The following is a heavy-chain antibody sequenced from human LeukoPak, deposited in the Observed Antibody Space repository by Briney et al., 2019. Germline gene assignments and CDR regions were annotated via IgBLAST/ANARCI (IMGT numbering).Heavy chain of an antibody. J-gene: IGHJ4*02. V-gene: IGHV1-2*02. Sequence: RAPMKVSCKASGYTFTGYYMHWGRQAPGQRLEWMGWINPNSGGTNYAQKFQGRVTMTRDTSISTAYMELSRLRSDDTAVYYCASATLGGEAYYFDYWGQGTLVTVSS. CDR1: GYTFTGYY. D-gene: IGHD2-21*01. CDR2: INPNSGGT. CDR3: ASATLGGEAYYFDY.